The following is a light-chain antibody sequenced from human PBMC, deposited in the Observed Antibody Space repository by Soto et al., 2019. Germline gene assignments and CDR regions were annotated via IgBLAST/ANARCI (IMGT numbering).Light chain of an antibody. CDR2: NTS. CDR1: QSVSIK. Sequence: EIVMTQYPATLSVSPGERAALSCRASQSVSIKIAWYQQKPGQAPRLLIYNTSTRATGIPARFSGSVSGTEFTLTISSLQSEDFAVYYCQQYNNWPPITFGQGTRLE. CDR3: QQYNNWPPIT. J-gene: IGKJ5*01. V-gene: IGKV3-15*01.